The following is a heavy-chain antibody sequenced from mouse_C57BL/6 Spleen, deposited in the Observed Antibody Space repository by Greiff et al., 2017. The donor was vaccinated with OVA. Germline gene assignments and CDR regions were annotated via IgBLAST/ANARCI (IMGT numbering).Heavy chain of an antibody. Sequence: QVQLQQSGAELVMPGASVKLSCKASGYTFTSYWMHWVKQRPGQGLEWIGEIDPSDSYTNYNQKFKGKSTLTVDKSSSTAYMQLSSLTSEDSAVYYCARSGRDDVMAMEYWGKGTTVTASS. J-gene: IGHJ4*01. CDR3: ARSGRDDVMAMEY. CDR1: GYTFTSYW. V-gene: IGHV1-69*01. D-gene: IGHD2-14*01. CDR2: IDPSDSYT.